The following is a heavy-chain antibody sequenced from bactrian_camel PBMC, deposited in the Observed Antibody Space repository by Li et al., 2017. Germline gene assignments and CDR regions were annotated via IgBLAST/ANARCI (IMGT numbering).Heavy chain of an antibody. V-gene: IGHV3S40*01. CDR3: AKDANYDGLSEYDY. Sequence: VESGGGLVQPGGSLRLSCAASGFTFSSTGMSWVRQAPGKGLEWVSAISSGGGDTYLADSVKGRFTISRDNAKNTLYLQLNSLKTEDAAMYYCAKDANYDGLSEYDYWGQGTQVTVS. CDR1: GFTFSSTG. D-gene: IGHD5*01. CDR2: ISSGGGDT. J-gene: IGHJ4*01.